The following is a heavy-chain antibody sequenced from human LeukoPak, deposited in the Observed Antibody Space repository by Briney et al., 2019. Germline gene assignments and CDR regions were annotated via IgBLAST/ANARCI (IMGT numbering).Heavy chain of an antibody. CDR2: ISSSSSYI. D-gene: IGHD7-27*01. V-gene: IGHV3-21*01. CDR3: ARVPGVNWEKRYFDY. J-gene: IGHJ4*02. CDR1: GFTFSSYS. Sequence: GGSLRLSCAASGFTFSSYSMNWVRQAPGKGLEWVLSISSSSSYIYYADSVKGRFTISRDNAKNSPYLQMNSLRAEDTAVYYCARVPGVNWEKRYFDYWGQGTLVTVSS.